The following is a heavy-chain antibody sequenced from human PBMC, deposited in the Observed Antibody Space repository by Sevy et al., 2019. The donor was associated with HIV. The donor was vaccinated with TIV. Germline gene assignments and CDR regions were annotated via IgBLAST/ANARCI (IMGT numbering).Heavy chain of an antibody. J-gene: IGHJ5*02. CDR2: ISRTTTT. V-gene: IGHV3-48*02. CDR1: GFTFSSYD. CDR3: AREAYYYDSREENWFDP. Sequence: GGSLRLSCAASGFTFSSYDMHWVRQATGKGLEWVSSISRTTTTYYADSVRGRFTISRDNAKNSLYLEMNSLRDDDTAVYYCAREAYYYDSREENWFDPWGQGTLVTVSS. D-gene: IGHD3-22*01.